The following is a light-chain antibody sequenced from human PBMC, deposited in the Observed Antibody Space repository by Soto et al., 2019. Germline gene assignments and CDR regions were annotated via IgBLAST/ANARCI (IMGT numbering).Light chain of an antibody. J-gene: IGLJ1*01. CDR2: DVS. CDR3: SSYTSSSTYV. Sequence: QSALTQPPSVSGSPGQSVAISCTGTGSDVGTYNRVSWYQQPPGTAPKLMIYDVSDRPSGVPDRFSGSKSGNTASLTISGLQAEDEADYYCSSYTSSSTYVFVTGSMVTVL. V-gene: IGLV2-18*02. CDR1: GSDVGTYNR.